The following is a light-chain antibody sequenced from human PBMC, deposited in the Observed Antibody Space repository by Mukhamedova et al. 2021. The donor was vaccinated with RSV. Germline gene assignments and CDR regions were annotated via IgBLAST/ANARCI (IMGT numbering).Light chain of an antibody. CDR2: EDN. CDR1: SGSIASNY. V-gene: IGLV6-57*02. CDR3: QSYDSSLYV. Sequence: SGSIASNYVQWYQQRPGSAPTTVIYEDNQRPSGVPDRFSGSIDSSSNSASLTISGLKTEDEADYYCQSYDSSLYVFGPGTKVTVL. J-gene: IGLJ1*01.